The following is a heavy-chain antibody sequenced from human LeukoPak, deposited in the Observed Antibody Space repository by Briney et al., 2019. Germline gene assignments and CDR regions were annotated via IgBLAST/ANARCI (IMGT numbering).Heavy chain of an antibody. CDR1: GYSFTSYW. Sequence: GESLKISCKGSGYSFTSYWIGWVRQMPGKGLEWMGIIYPGDSDTRYSPSFQGQVAISADKSISTAYLQWSSLKASDTAMYYCARLTMIVPEYFQHWGQGTLVTVSS. D-gene: IGHD3-22*01. CDR3: ARLTMIVPEYFQH. CDR2: IYPGDSDT. V-gene: IGHV5-51*01. J-gene: IGHJ1*01.